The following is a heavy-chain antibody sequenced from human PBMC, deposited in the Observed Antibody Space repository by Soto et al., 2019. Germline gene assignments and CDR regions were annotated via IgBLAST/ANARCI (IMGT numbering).Heavy chain of an antibody. V-gene: IGHV3-23*01. J-gene: IGHJ6*02. D-gene: IGHD6-19*01. CDR1: GFTFRGYA. Sequence: PGGSLILSCAASGFTFRGYAVSWVRQAPGKGLEWVSAISGSGGSTYYADSVKGRFTISRDNSKNTLYLQMNSLRAEDTAVYYCGTGRSGWLRGYYYYYGMDVWGQGTTVTVSS. CDR2: ISGSGGST. CDR3: GTGRSGWLRGYYYYYGMDV.